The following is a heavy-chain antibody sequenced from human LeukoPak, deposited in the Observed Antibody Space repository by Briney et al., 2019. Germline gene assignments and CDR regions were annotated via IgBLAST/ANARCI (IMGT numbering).Heavy chain of an antibody. V-gene: IGHV3-30*04. J-gene: IGHJ4*02. CDR3: ARIMIFDY. CDR2: ISYDGSNK. Sequence: PGGSLRLSCAASGFTFSSYAMHWVRQAPGKGLEWVAVISYDGSNKYYADSVKGRFTISRDNSKNTLYLQMNSLRAEDTAVYYCARIMIFDYWGQGTLVTVSS. D-gene: IGHD2-8*01. CDR1: GFTFSSYA.